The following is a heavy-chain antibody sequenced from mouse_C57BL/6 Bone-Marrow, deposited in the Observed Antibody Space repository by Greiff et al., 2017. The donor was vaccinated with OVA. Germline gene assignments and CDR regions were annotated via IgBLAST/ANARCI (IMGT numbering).Heavy chain of an antibody. J-gene: IGHJ2*01. CDR1: GYTFTAYE. V-gene: IGHV1-15*01. Sequence: VQLQQSGAELVRPGASVTLSCKASGYTFTAYEMHWVKQTPVHGLAWIGAIDPETGGTAYNQKFKGKAILTADRSSSTAHMRLRSLTSEGSAGYYCPGGRYFDYWGQGTTLTVSS. CDR3: PGGRYFDY. CDR2: IDPETGGT. D-gene: IGHD3-3*01.